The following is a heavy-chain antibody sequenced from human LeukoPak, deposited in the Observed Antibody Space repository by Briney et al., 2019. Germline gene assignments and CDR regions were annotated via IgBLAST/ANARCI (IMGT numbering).Heavy chain of an antibody. CDR3: ARVVLEGSGSWTPIEDY. V-gene: IGHV1-46*04. J-gene: IGHJ4*02. D-gene: IGHD1-26*01. CDR1: GYTFTTYY. Sequence: ASVKVSCKASGYTFTTYYMHWVRQAPGQGLEWMGIINPSDGSTTYAQKLQGRVTMTRDMSTSTVYMELSSLRSEDTAVYYCARVVLEGSGSWTPIEDYWGQGTLVTVSS. CDR2: INPSDGST.